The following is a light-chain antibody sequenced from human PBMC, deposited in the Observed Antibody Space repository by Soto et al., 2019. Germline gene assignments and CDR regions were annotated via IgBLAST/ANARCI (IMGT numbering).Light chain of an antibody. Sequence: EIVLSQSPGTLSLSPGERATLSCRASQRIADTYLAWYQHKPRQAPRLLIYGASRRATGIPERFSGSGSETDFTLTISRLEPEDFAVYHCQHYGSSPPVTFGQGTRVELK. J-gene: IGKJ1*01. CDR2: GAS. V-gene: IGKV3-20*01. CDR3: QHYGSSPPVT. CDR1: QRIADTY.